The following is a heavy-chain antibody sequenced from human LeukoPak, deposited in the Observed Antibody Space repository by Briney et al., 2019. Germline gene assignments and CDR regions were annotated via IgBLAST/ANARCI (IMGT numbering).Heavy chain of an antibody. J-gene: IGHJ3*02. CDR1: GFTFSSYG. V-gene: IGHV3-53*01. D-gene: IGHD1-26*01. Sequence: GGSLRLSCATSGFTFSSYGMSWVRQAPGKGLEWVSEIYSDGSTYYEASVKGRFSISRANSKNTVYLQMNSLTAEDTAVYYCARELREHGVFDIWGQGTMVTVSS. CDR3: ARELREHGVFDI. CDR2: IYSDGST.